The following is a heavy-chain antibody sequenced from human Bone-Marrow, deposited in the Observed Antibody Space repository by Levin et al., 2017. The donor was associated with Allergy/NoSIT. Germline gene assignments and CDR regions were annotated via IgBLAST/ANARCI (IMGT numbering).Heavy chain of an antibody. Sequence: QAGGSLRLSCRVSGITFGRFAMTWFRQPPGKGLEWVGFIRSALHGATSEYAASVKGRFTISRDDSNSIVYLQMDSLQTDDTATYYCSRKRWMQGLDFDNWGQGTVVTVSS. V-gene: IGHV3-49*03. CDR1: GITFGRFA. CDR2: IRSALHGATS. D-gene: IGHD5-24*01. CDR3: SRKRWMQGLDFDN. J-gene: IGHJ4*02.